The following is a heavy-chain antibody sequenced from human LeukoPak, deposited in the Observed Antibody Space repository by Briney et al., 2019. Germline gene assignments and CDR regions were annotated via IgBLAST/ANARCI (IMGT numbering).Heavy chain of an antibody. CDR3: ARSYRELWFDY. Sequence: SETLSLTCTVSGGSISSYYWSWIRQPPVKGLEWIGYIYYSGGTNYNPSLKSRVTISVDTSKNQFSLKLSSVTAADTAVYYCARSYRELWFDYWGQGTLVTVSS. D-gene: IGHD1-26*01. V-gene: IGHV4-59*01. CDR2: IYYSGGT. J-gene: IGHJ4*02. CDR1: GGSISSYY.